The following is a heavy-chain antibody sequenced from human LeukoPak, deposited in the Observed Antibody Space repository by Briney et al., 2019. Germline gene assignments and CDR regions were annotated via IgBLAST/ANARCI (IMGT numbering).Heavy chain of an antibody. D-gene: IGHD2-15*01. CDR3: VRDSGHLDY. CDR1: GGSISSHY. CDR2: IYYSGST. Sequence: PSETLSLTCTVSGGSISSHYWSWIRQPPGKGLEWIGYIYYSGSTNYNPSLKSRVTISVDTSKNQFSLKLGSVTAADTGVYYCVRDSGHLDYWGQGTLVTVSS. J-gene: IGHJ4*02. V-gene: IGHV4-59*11.